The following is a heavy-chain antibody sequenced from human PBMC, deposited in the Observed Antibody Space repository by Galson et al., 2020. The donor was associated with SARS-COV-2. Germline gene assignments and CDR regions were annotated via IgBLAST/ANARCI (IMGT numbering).Heavy chain of an antibody. CDR3: AKEGYDILTGYFGVAFDI. CDR2: ISGSGGST. D-gene: IGHD3-9*01. V-gene: IGHV3-23*01. Sequence: GESLKISCAASGFTFSSYAMSWVRQAPGKGLEWVSAISGSGGSTYYADSVKGRFTISRDNSKNTLYLQMNSLRAEDTAVYYCAKEGYDILTGYFGVAFDIWGQGTMVTVSS. CDR1: GFTFSSYA. J-gene: IGHJ3*02.